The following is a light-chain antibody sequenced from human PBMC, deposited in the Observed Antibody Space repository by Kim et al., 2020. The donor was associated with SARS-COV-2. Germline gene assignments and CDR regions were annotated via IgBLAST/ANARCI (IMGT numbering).Light chain of an antibody. J-gene: IGLJ2*01. CDR3: QSADTSANYTVV. Sequence: PGQAARITCPGDALPKQYAYSYQQQVSQATLLVIYKDTARPSGFPERFTRSTSGKTVTLTISGVQAEDEAGYCCQSADTSANYTVVFGGGAQVAVL. V-gene: IGLV3-25*03. CDR1: ALPKQY. CDR2: KDT.